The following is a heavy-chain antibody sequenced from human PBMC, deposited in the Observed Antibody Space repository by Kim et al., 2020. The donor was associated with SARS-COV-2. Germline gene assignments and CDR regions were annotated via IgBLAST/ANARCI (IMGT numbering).Heavy chain of an antibody. D-gene: IGHD6-19*01. CDR2: ISWDGGST. V-gene: IGHV3-43D*03. CDR1: GFTFDDYA. Sequence: GGSLRLSCAASGFTFDDYAMHWVRQAPGKGLEWVSLISWDGGSTYYADSVKGRFTISRDNSKNSLYLQMNSLRAEDTALYYCAKGSCSSSGCTGEYFQHWGQGTLVSVSS. J-gene: IGHJ1*01. CDR3: AKGSCSSSGCTGEYFQH.